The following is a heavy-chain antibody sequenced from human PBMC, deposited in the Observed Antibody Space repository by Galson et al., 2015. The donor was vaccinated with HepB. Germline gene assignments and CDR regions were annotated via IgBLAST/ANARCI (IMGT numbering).Heavy chain of an antibody. CDR1: GYTLTGYY. CDR2: INPNSGDA. D-gene: IGHD5-12*01. Sequence: SVKVSCKASGYTLTGYYMHWVRQAPGQGLEWMGWINPNSGDANYAQKFQGRVTMTRDTSISTAYLELSRLRSDDTAVYYCAREKTGRDIVATFDYWGQGTLVTVSS. V-gene: IGHV1-2*02. CDR3: AREKTGRDIVATFDY. J-gene: IGHJ4*02.